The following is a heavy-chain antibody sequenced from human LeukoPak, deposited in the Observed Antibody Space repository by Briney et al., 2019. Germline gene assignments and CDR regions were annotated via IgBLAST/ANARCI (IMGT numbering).Heavy chain of an antibody. Sequence: ASVKVSCKASGYTFPANYMHWVRQAPGQGLEWMGWINPNSGGSNCAQKFQGRVTMTRETSISIAYMELSRLSSDDTAVYYCARVQVSDDNWGFFDYWGQGTLVTVSS. D-gene: IGHD1-1*01. CDR1: GYTFPANY. CDR3: ARVQVSDDNWGFFDY. V-gene: IGHV1-2*02. CDR2: INPNSGGS. J-gene: IGHJ4*02.